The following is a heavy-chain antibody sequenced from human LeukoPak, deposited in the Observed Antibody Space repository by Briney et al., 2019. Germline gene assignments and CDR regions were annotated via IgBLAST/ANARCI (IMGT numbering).Heavy chain of an antibody. D-gene: IGHD1-26*01. Sequence: GGSLRLSCAASGFTVSRNYMSWVRQAPGKGLEWVSVIYSGGRTYYADSVKGRFTISRDNSKNTLYLQMNRLRAEDTAVYYCARDPYSGSYGNYYYYFMDVWGKGTTVTISS. CDR1: GFTVSRNY. J-gene: IGHJ6*03. V-gene: IGHV3-66*01. CDR3: ARDPYSGSYGNYYYYFMDV. CDR2: IYSGGRT.